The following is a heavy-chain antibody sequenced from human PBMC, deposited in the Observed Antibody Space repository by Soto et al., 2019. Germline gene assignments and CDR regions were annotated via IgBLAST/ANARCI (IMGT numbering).Heavy chain of an antibody. CDR2: VYYTGST. D-gene: IGHD1-26*01. J-gene: IGHJ4*02. CDR1: GDSIGKYY. V-gene: IGHV4-59*01. Sequence: SETLSLTCTVSGDSIGKYYWSWIRQPTGEGLEWIGFVYYTGSTNYNPSLKSRIIISVDTSKNQLSLNLRSVTASDTGVYYCARGVWGSYYYFDSWGQGTLVTVS. CDR3: ARGVWGSYYYFDS.